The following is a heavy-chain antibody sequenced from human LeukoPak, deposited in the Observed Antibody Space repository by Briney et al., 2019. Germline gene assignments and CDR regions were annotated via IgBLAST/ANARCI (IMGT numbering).Heavy chain of an antibody. D-gene: IGHD3-10*01. V-gene: IGHV1-2*07. Sequence: GASVKVSCKASGYTFTGYYMHWVRQAPGQGLEWMGWINPNSGGTNYAHKFQGTVTMTRDTSISTAYMELSRLRSDDTAVYYCARDPQPYYYGSGSYYNEYYFDYWGQGTLVTVSS. CDR1: GYTFTGYY. CDR2: INPNSGGT. CDR3: ARDPQPYYYGSGSYYNEYYFDY. J-gene: IGHJ4*02.